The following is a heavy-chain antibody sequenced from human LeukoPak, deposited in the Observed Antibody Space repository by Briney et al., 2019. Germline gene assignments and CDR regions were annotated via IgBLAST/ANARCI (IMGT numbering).Heavy chain of an antibody. CDR3: ARDRVGAPVDY. CDR2: INPSGGST. J-gene: IGHJ4*02. CDR1: GYTFTKYY. Sequence: GAPVKVSCKASGYTFTKYYIHWVRQAPGQGLEWMGIINPSGGSTSYAQKFQGRVTMTRDTSTSTLYMELSSLRSEDSAVYYCARDRVGAPVDYWGQGTLVTVSS. V-gene: IGHV1-46*01. D-gene: IGHD1-26*01.